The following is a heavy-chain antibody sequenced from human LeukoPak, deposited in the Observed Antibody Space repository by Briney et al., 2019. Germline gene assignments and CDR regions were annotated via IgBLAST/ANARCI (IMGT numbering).Heavy chain of an antibody. J-gene: IGHJ4*02. D-gene: IGHD6-19*01. CDR3: ASTGVTVSGPEF. Sequence: SETLSLTCTVSGYSISSAYYWGWVRQPPGKGLEWIGSISHSGSTHYNPSLKSRVTMSVDTSKNQFSLRLTSVTAADTAVYYCASTGVTVSGPEFWGQGTLVTVSS. V-gene: IGHV4-38-2*02. CDR2: ISHSGST. CDR1: GYSISSAYY.